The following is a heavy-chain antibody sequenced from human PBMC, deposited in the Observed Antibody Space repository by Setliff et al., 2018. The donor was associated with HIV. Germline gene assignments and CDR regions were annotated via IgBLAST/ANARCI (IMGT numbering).Heavy chain of an antibody. CDR3: ARLSPPPGDSGYHLDY. V-gene: IGHV4-39*07. D-gene: IGHD3-22*01. CDR2: INYSGST. Sequence: SETLSLTCTVSGGSITSSNYYWGWIRQPPGKGLEWIGSINYSGSTFYHPSLMSRVTISIDTSKTQFSLKLTSMTAADTAMYYCARLSPPPGDSGYHLDYWGQGTLVTVSS. J-gene: IGHJ4*02. CDR1: GGSITSSNYY.